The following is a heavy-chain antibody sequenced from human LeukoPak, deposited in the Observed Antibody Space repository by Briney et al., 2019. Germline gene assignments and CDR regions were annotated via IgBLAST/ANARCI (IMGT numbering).Heavy chain of an antibody. CDR3: ARRGSCISTSCSLDY. CDR1: GYTFTSNY. Sequence: ASVKVSCKASGYTFTSNYIHWVRQAPGQGLEWMGIINPSGGSTSYAQKFQDRVTMTGDTSTNTVYMELSSLRAEDTAVYYCARRGSCISTSCSLDYWGQGTLVTVSS. D-gene: IGHD2-2*01. J-gene: IGHJ4*02. CDR2: INPSGGST. V-gene: IGHV1-46*01.